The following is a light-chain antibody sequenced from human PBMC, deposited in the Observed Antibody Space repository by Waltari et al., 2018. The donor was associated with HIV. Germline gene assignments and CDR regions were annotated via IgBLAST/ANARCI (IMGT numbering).Light chain of an antibody. V-gene: IGLV1-44*01. Sequence: QSVLTQPPSVSGTPGQRVTISCSGGSSNIGDNAVSWYQQFPGTAPKLLIYSNNQRPCGVPDRVSGSKSGTSASLAISGLQSEDEADYYCATLDDSLNGPVFGGGTKVTV. CDR2: SNN. J-gene: IGLJ2*01. CDR1: SSNIGDNA. CDR3: ATLDDSLNGPV.